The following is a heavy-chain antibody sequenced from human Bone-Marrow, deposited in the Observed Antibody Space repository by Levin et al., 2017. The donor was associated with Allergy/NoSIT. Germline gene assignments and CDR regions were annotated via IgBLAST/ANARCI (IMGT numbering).Heavy chain of an antibody. V-gene: IGHV3-30*18. D-gene: IGHD3-10*01. CDR3: AKGGSFDS. CDR2: SSNDGNDQ. Sequence: GGSLRLSCAVSGITFSDYGFHWVRQAPGKGLEWLALSSNDGNDQFYADSVRGRFTVSRDKSQNTVNLQMNTLSPDDTAVYYCAKGGSFDSWGQGTLVTVSS. CDR1: GITFSDYG. J-gene: IGHJ4*02.